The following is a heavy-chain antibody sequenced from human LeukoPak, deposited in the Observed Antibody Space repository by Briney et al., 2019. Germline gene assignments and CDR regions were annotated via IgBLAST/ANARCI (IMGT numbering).Heavy chain of an antibody. CDR1: GFTVTTYW. Sequence: GGSLSLSCAASGFTVTTYWMSWVRQAPGKRLEWVANIKQDGSEKYYLPSVKGRFTISRDNAKDSLYLQMNSLSADDTALYYCARGVGYYVHWGQGTLVTVSS. D-gene: IGHD1-26*01. V-gene: IGHV3-7*01. J-gene: IGHJ4*02. CDR3: ARGVGYYVH. CDR2: IKQDGSEK.